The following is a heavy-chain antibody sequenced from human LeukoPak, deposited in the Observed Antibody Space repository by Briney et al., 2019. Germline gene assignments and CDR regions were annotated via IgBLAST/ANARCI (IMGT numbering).Heavy chain of an antibody. Sequence: TGGSLRLSCAASGFTFSSYAMHWVRQAPGKGLEWVAVISYDGSNKYYADSVKGRFIISRDNSKNTLYLQMNSLRAEDTAVYYCAREHTYYFDYWGQGTLVTVSS. J-gene: IGHJ4*02. CDR2: ISYDGSNK. V-gene: IGHV3-30-3*01. CDR3: AREHTYYFDY. D-gene: IGHD5-18*01. CDR1: GFTFSSYA.